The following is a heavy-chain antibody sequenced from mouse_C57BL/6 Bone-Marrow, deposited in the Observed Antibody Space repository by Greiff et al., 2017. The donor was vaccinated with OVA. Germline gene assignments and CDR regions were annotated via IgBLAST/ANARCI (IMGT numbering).Heavy chain of an antibody. V-gene: IGHV5-9-1*02. Sequence: EVKLMESGEGLVKPGGSLKLSCAASGFTFSSYAMSWVRQTPEKRLEWVAYISSGGDYIYYADTVKGRFTISRDNARNTLYLQMSSLKSEDTAMYYCTRPYDYDAAYWGQGTLVTVSA. CDR3: TRPYDYDAAY. CDR2: ISSGGDYI. D-gene: IGHD2-4*01. CDR1: GFTFSSYA. J-gene: IGHJ3*01.